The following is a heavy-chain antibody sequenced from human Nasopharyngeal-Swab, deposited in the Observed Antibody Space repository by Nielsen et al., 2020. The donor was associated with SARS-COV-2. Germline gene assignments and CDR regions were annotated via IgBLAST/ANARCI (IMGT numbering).Heavy chain of an antibody. CDR2: IYYSGST. D-gene: IGHD6-13*01. CDR3: ARDSSSWYGNWFDP. CDR1: GGSISRYY. Sequence: SETLSLTCTVSGGSISRYYWSWIRQPPGKGLEWIGYIYYSGSTNYNPSLKSRVTISVDTSKNQFSLKLSSVTAADTAVYYCARDSSSWYGNWFDPWGQGTLVTVSS. V-gene: IGHV4-59*01. J-gene: IGHJ5*02.